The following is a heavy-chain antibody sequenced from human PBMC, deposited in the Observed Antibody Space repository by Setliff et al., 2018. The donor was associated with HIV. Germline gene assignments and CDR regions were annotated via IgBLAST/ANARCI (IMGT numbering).Heavy chain of an antibody. Sequence: ASVKVSCKASGYTFTNFDINWVRQATGQGLEWMGWMSPDSGNTGYAQKFQGRVTMTRNTSIDTAYMELSSLRSEDTAVYYCTRIPRKNYNFWTGYFSGYYYGMDVWGQGTTVTVSS. CDR1: GYTFTNFD. J-gene: IGHJ6*02. CDR3: TRIPRKNYNFWTGYFSGYYYGMDV. CDR2: MSPDSGNT. V-gene: IGHV1-8*01. D-gene: IGHD3-3*01.